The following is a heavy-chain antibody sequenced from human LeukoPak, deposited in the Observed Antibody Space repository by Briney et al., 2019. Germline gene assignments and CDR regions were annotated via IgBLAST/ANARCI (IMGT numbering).Heavy chain of an antibody. CDR2: ISGDADST. V-gene: IGHV3-43*02. Sequence: GGSLRLSCAASGFTFDDYAMHWVRQVPGKGLEWVSLISGDADSTNYADSVKGRFTISRDNAKNSLYLQMKSLRTEDTAVYYCARYGALDYWGQGTLVTVSS. D-gene: IGHD4-17*01. J-gene: IGHJ4*02. CDR3: ARYGALDY. CDR1: GFTFDDYA.